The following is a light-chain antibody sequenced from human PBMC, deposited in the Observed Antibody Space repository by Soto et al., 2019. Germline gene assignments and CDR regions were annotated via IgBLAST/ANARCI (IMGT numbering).Light chain of an antibody. J-gene: IGKJ3*01. CDR2: KAS. CDR1: QSISSW. CDR3: QQYNSYPFT. V-gene: IGKV1-5*03. Sequence: DIQMTQSPSTLSASVGDRVTITCRASQSISSWLAWYQQKPGKAPKLLIYKASSLESGVPSRFSGSESGTAFTLTSSSLQPDDLATYYCQQYNSYPFTFGPGTKADIK.